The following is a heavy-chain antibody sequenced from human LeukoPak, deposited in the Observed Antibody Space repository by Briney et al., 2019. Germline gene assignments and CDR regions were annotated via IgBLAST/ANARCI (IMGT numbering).Heavy chain of an antibody. CDR3: ARNRHEYSSSWYYYYYYMDV. V-gene: IGHV4-59*01. J-gene: IGHJ6*03. CDR2: IYYSGST. Sequence: SETLSLTCAVYGGSFSGYYWSWIRQPPGKGLEWIGYIYYSGSTNYNPSLKSRVTISVDTSKNQFSLKLSSVTAADTAVYYCARNRHEYSSSWYYYYYYMDVWGKGTTVTISS. D-gene: IGHD6-13*01. CDR1: GGSFSGYY.